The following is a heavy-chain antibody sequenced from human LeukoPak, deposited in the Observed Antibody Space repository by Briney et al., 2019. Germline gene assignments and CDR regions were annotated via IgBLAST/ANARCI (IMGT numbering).Heavy chain of an antibody. Sequence: ASVKVSCKASGYTFTGYYIHWVRQAPGQGLEWMGWINPNSGGTNYAQKFQGRVTMTRDTSISTAYMELSRLRSDDTAVYYCARVSTVYYSIDYWGQGTLVTVSS. CDR2: INPNSGGT. V-gene: IGHV1-2*02. D-gene: IGHD2-8*01. J-gene: IGHJ4*02. CDR1: GYTFTGYY. CDR3: ARVSTVYYSIDY.